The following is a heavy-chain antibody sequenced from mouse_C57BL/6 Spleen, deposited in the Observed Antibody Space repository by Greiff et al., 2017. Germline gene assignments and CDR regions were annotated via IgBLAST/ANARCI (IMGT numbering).Heavy chain of an antibody. CDR3: AIYYDYDGYAMDY. J-gene: IGHJ4*01. CDR1: GYSFTGYY. V-gene: IGHV1-31*01. CDR2: IYPYNGVS. Sequence: EVKLMESGPELVKPGASVKISCKASGYSFTGYYMHWVKQSHGNILDWIGYIYPYNGVSSYNQKFKGKATLTVDKSSSTAYMELRSLTSEDSAVYYCAIYYDYDGYAMDYWGQGTSVTVSS. D-gene: IGHD2-4*01.